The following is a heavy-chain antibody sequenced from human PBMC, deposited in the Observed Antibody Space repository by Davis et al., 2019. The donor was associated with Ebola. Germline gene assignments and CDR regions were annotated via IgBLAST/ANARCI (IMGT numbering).Heavy chain of an antibody. CDR2: IGPSGNSF. Sequence: PGGSLRLSCEVSGFTFSDYYMSWIRQAPGKGLEWIAYIGPSGNSFYCADSVKGRFTISRDNAKNSLYLQMNSLRAEDTDVYYCARAGDFWSGSVYYFDYWGQGTLVTVSS. J-gene: IGHJ4*02. CDR1: GFTFSDYY. CDR3: ARAGDFWSGSVYYFDY. V-gene: IGHV3-11*04. D-gene: IGHD3-3*01.